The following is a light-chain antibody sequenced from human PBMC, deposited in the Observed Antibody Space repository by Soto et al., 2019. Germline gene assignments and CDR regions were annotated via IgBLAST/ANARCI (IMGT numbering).Light chain of an antibody. CDR1: PSFSNY. V-gene: IGKV1-39*01. CDR3: QQSYSTPL. J-gene: IGKJ3*01. Sequence: DIQMTQSPSSLSASVGDRVTITCRASPSFSNYLNWYQQKPGKAPKLLIYAAFSLQSGVPSRFSGRGSGTDFTLTISSLQPEDFATYYCQQSYSTPLFGPGTKVDIK. CDR2: AAF.